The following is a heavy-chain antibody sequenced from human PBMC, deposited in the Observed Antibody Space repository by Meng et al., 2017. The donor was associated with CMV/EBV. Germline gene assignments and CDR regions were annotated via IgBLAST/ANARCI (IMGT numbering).Heavy chain of an antibody. CDR2: ISSSSSYI. V-gene: IGHV3-21*01. D-gene: IGHD3-3*01. Sequence: GESLKISCAASGFTFSSDSMNWVRQAPGKGLEWVSSISSSSSYIYYADSVKGRFTISRDNAKNSLYLQMNSLRAEDTAVYYCARDRLVRDTIFGVDYYGMDVWGQGTTVTVSS. CDR3: ARDRLVRDTIFGVDYYGMDV. J-gene: IGHJ6*02. CDR1: GFTFSSDS.